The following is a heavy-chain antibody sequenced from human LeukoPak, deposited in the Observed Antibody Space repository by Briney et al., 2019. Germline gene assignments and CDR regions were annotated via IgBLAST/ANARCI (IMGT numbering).Heavy chain of an antibody. CDR3: ARDPEGAGDNWFDP. J-gene: IGHJ5*02. D-gene: IGHD6-19*01. V-gene: IGHV1-2*02. CDR2: INPNSGGT. CDR1: GYTFTGYY. Sequence: GASVKVSCKASGYTFTGYYMHWVRQAPGQGLEWMGWINPNSGGTNYAQKFQGRVTMTRDTSISTAYMELSRLRSDDTAVYYCARDPEGAGDNWFDPWGQGTLVTVSS.